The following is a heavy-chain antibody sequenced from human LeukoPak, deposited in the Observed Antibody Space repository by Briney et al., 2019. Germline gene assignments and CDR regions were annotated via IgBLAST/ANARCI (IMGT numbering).Heavy chain of an antibody. CDR2: IYTSGST. V-gene: IGHV4-61*09. Sequence: SETLSLTCTVSGGSISSGSYYWSWIRQPAGKGLEWIGHIYTSGSTNYNPSLKSRVTISVDTSKNQFSLKLSSVTAADTAVYYCARETRTITIAATSDYYYYYGMDVWGQGTTVTVSS. J-gene: IGHJ6*02. CDR3: ARETRTITIAATSDYYYYYGMDV. CDR1: GGSISSGSYY. D-gene: IGHD3-3*01.